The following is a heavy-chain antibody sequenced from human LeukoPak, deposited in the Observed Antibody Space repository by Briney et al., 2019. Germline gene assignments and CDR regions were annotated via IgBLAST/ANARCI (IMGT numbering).Heavy chain of an antibody. Sequence: SVRVSCKASGGTFSSYTISWVRQAPGQGLEWMGRIIPILGIANYAQTFQGRVTITADKSTSTAYMELSSLRSVDTAVYYCVGGNSWDDAFDIWGQGTMVTVSS. CDR1: GGTFSSYT. CDR2: IIPILGIA. J-gene: IGHJ3*02. D-gene: IGHD4-23*01. CDR3: VGGNSWDDAFDI. V-gene: IGHV1-69*02.